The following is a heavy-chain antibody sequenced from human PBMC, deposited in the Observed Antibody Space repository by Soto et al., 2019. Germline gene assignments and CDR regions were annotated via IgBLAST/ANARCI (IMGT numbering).Heavy chain of an antibody. V-gene: IGHV1-2*02. CDR1: GYTFTDYY. J-gene: IGHJ6*03. Sequence: QVQLVQSGAEVKKPGASVKVSCKASGYTFTDYYIHWVRQAPGQGLQWLGWINPTNSGTRYARNFQGRVTVTRDTSSSTAYMELSSLRSDDTAVYYCARGITSRLVFYYYYMDVWGFGTTVTVSS. CDR2: INPTNSGT. CDR3: ARGITSRLVFYYYYMDV.